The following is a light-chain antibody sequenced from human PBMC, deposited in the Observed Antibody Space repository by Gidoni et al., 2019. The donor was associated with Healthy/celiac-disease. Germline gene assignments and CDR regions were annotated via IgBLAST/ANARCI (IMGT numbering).Light chain of an antibody. V-gene: IGLV1-47*01. CDR1: SSNIGSNY. CDR3: AAWDDSLSGWV. J-gene: IGLJ3*02. Sequence: GQRVTISCSGSSSNIGSNYVYWYQQLPGTAPKLLIYRNNQRPSGVPDRFSGSKSGTSASLAISGLRSEDEADYYCAAWDDSLSGWVFGGGTKLTVL. CDR2: RNN.